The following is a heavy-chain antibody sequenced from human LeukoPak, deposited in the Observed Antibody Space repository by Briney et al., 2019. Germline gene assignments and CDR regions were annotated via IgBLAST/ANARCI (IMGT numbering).Heavy chain of an antibody. CDR1: GGSISSGSYC. Sequence: SETLSLTCTVSGGSISSGSYCWSWVRQPAGTGLEWIGRIYTSGSTNYNPSLKSRVTISVDTSKNQFSLKLSSVTAADTAVYYCARDGDDYGDLSFDYWGQGTLVTVSS. CDR2: IYTSGST. J-gene: IGHJ4*02. CDR3: ARDGDDYGDLSFDY. D-gene: IGHD4-17*01. V-gene: IGHV4-61*02.